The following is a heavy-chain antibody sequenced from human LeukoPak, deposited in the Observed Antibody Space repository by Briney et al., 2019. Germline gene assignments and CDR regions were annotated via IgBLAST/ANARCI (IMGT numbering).Heavy chain of an antibody. CDR3: ARALGTYYYGSGSYGY. V-gene: IGHV1-2*02. CDR2: INPNSGGT. J-gene: IGHJ4*02. CDR1: GYTFTGYY. Sequence: GASVKVSCKAPGYTFTGYYMHWVRQAPGQGLEWMGWINPNSGGTNYAQKFQGRVTMTRDTSISTAYMELSRLRSDDTAVYYCARALGTYYYGSGSYGYWGQGTLVTVSS. D-gene: IGHD3-10*01.